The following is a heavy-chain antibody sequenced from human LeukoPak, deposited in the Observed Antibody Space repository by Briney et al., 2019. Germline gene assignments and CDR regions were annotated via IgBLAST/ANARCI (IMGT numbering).Heavy chain of an antibody. CDR1: GFTFSSYS. D-gene: IGHD1-14*01. V-gene: IGHV3-21*04. CDR3: AKREFTGNRGYYYYMDV. Sequence: GGSLRLSCAASGFTFSSYSMNWVRQAPGKGLEWVSSISSSSSYIYYADSVKGRFTISRDNAKNSLYLQMNSLRAEDTAVYYCAKREFTGNRGYYYYMDVWGKGTTVTVSS. J-gene: IGHJ6*03. CDR2: ISSSSSYI.